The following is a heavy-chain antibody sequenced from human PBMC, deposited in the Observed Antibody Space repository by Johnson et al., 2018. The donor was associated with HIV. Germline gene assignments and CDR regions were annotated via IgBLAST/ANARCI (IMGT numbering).Heavy chain of an antibody. CDR2: IWYDGSNK. CDR1: GFTFSTYG. D-gene: IGHD6-19*01. CDR3: AKAKHHWAVAALDAFDI. V-gene: IGHV3-33*06. J-gene: IGHJ3*02. Sequence: QVQLVESGGGVVQPGRSLRLSCVASGFTFSTYGMHWVRQAPGKGLEWVAVIWYDGSNKYYADSVKGRFTISRDNSKNTLYLQMNSLRAEDTAVYYCAKAKHHWAVAALDAFDIWGQGTMVTVSS.